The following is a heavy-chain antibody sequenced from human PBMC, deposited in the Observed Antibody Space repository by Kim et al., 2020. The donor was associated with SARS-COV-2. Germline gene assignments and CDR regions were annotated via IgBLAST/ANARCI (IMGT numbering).Heavy chain of an antibody. D-gene: IGHD1-1*01. CDR1: GFTFSSYA. CDR2: ISGSGGST. V-gene: IGHV3-23*01. Sequence: GGSLRLSCAASGFTFSSYAMSWVRQAPGKGLEWVSAISGSGGSTYYADSVKGRFTISRDNSKNTLYLQMNSLRAEDTAVYYCAKDLTQLNWNDDDYYYGMDVWGQGTTVTVSS. CDR3: AKDLTQLNWNDDDYYYGMDV. J-gene: IGHJ6*02.